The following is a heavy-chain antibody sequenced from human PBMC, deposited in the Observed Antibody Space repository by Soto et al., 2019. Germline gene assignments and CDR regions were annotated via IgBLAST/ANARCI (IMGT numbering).Heavy chain of an antibody. V-gene: IGHV2-5*02. CDR1: GFSLSTSGVG. J-gene: IGHJ5*02. CDR2: IYWDDDK. D-gene: IGHD4-17*01. CDR3: AHTQGTRSDYGDYVYWFAP. Sequence: QITLKESGPTLVKPTQTLTLTCTFSGFSLSTSGVGVGWIRQPPGKALEWLALIYWDDDKRYSPSLKSRLTITKDTSKNQVVLTMTNMDPVDTATYYCAHTQGTRSDYGDYVYWFAPWGQGTLVTVSS.